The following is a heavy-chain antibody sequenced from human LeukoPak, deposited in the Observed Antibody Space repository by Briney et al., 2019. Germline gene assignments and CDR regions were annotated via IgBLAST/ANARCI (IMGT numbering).Heavy chain of an antibody. J-gene: IGHJ4*02. D-gene: IGHD1-1*01. V-gene: IGHV3-23*01. Sequence: SCKASGGTFSSYAISWVRQAPGKGLEWVSTISNSDGKTYYADSVKGRFTISRDNSKNTLYVQMNSLTAEDTAIYYCAKATGNLGNWGQGTLVTVSS. CDR3: AKATGNLGN. CDR2: ISNSDGKT. CDR1: GGTFSSYA.